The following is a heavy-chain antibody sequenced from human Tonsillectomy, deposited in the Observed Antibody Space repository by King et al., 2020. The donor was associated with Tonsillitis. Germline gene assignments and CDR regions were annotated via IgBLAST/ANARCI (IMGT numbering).Heavy chain of an antibody. CDR2: IWYDGSNK. J-gene: IGHJ4*02. V-gene: IGHV3-33*08. CDR1: GFTFNNYG. Sequence: VQLVESGGGVVQPGRSLRLSCAASGFTFNNYGMHWVRQAPGKGLEWVAVIWYDGSNKYYADSVKGRFTISSDNSKNTLYLQMNSLRAEDTAVYYCAREAGRPFDYWGQGTLVTVSS. D-gene: IGHD6-19*01. CDR3: AREAGRPFDY.